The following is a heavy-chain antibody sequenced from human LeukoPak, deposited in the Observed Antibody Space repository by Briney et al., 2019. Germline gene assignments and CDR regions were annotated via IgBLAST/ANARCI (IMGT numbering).Heavy chain of an antibody. Sequence: ASVKVSCKASGYTLINYGISWVRQAPGQGLEWMGWISFKSDSTNSAQKLQGRVTMTTDTSTSTAYMELMSLRSDDTAVYYCAKGGSTRPWSFDIWGQGTMVTVSS. J-gene: IGHJ3*02. CDR3: AKGGSTRPWSFDI. D-gene: IGHD2-2*01. V-gene: IGHV1-18*01. CDR1: GYTLINYG. CDR2: ISFKSDST.